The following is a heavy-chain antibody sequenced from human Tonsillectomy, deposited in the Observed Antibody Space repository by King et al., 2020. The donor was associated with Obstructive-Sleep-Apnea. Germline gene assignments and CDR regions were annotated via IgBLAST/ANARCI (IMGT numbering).Heavy chain of an antibody. V-gene: IGHV3-21*06. Sequence: QLVESGGGLVKPGGSLRLSCAASGFTFSSDNMNWFRQSPGKGLEWVSSISGTSNSNYYAYSVKGRFTISRDNAKSSLDLQMNSLRAEDTAVYYCAREGGVGFDYWGQGTLVTVSS. CDR3: AREGGVGFDY. D-gene: IGHD2-15*01. J-gene: IGHJ4*02. CDR1: GFTFSSDN. CDR2: ISGTSNSN.